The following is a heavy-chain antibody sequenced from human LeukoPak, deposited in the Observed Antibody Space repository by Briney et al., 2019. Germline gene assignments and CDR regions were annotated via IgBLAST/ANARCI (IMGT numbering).Heavy chain of an antibody. CDR2: IYTSGST. CDR3: AREKRGNYGYNFDY. V-gene: IGHV4-4*07. CDR1: GDSINGFH. D-gene: IGHD3-10*01. Sequence: SETLSLTCTVSGDSINGFHWTWIRQPAGKGLEWIGRIYTSGSTDYNPSLKSRVTMSVDTSKNQFSLMLSSVTAADTAVYFCAREKRGNYGYNFDYWGQGTLVTVSS. J-gene: IGHJ4*02.